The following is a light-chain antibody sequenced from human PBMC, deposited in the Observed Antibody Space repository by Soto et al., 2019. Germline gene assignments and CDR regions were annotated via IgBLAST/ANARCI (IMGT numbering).Light chain of an antibody. V-gene: IGLV1-44*01. J-gene: IGLJ3*02. CDR3: ASWDDSLNGLV. Sequence: QSVLTQPPSASATPGQRVTISCSGSSSNIESNNVEWYQHLPGTAPKLLIYSNNQGPSGVPDRFSGSKSGTSASLAISGLQSEDEADYYCASWDDSLNGLVIGGGTKLTVL. CDR1: SSNIESNN. CDR2: SNN.